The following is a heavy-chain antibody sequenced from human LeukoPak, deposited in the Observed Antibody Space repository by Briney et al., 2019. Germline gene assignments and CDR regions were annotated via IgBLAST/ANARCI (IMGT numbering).Heavy chain of an antibody. J-gene: IGHJ4*02. Sequence: GSLRLSCAASGFTFSNYWMHWVRQAPGKGLVWVSRINRDGRSTNYADSVKGRFTISRDNAKNTVFLQMNSLRAEDTAVYYCALPLRDGDFYFDYWGQGALVTVSS. D-gene: IGHD4-17*01. CDR2: INRDGRST. CDR1: GFTFSNYW. V-gene: IGHV3-74*01. CDR3: ALPLRDGDFYFDY.